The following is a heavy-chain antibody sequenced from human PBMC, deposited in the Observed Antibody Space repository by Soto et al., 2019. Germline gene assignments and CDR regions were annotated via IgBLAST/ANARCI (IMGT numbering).Heavy chain of an antibody. CDR1: GFSLSTSGVG. CDR2: IYWDDDK. Sequence: QITLKESGPTLVKPTQTLTLTCTFSGFSLSTSGVGVGWIRQPPGKALEWLALIYWDDDKRYSPSLKSRLTITKDTSKNQVVLTITNMDPVDTATYYCAHTKYYFDYWGQGTLVTVSS. J-gene: IGHJ4*02. V-gene: IGHV2-5*02. CDR3: AHTKYYFDY.